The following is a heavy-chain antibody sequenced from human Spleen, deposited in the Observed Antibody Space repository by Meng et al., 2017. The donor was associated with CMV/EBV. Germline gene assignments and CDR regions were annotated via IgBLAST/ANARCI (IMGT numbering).Heavy chain of an antibody. Sequence: SVKVSCKASGYTFSSYGISWVRQAPGQGLEWMGGINPLFGTANYAQKFQGRVTITTDESTSTAYMELSSLRSEDTAVYYCARKSSSWSNWFDPWGQGTLVTVSS. CDR1: GYTFSSYG. V-gene: IGHV1-69*05. CDR3: ARKSSSWSNWFDP. J-gene: IGHJ5*02. D-gene: IGHD6-13*01. CDR2: INPLFGTA.